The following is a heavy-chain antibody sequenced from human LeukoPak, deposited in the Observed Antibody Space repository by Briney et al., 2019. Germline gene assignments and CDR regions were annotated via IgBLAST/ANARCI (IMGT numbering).Heavy chain of an antibody. CDR3: AKGNYYYYGMDV. D-gene: IGHD2/OR15-2a*01. V-gene: IGHV3-23*01. Sequence: TGGSLRLSCAASGFTFSSYAMSWVRQAPGKGLEWVSAISGSGGSTYYADSVKGRFTISRDNSKNTLYLQMNSLRAEDTAVYYCAKGNYYYYGMDVWGQGTTVTVSS. J-gene: IGHJ6*02. CDR2: ISGSGGST. CDR1: GFTFSSYA.